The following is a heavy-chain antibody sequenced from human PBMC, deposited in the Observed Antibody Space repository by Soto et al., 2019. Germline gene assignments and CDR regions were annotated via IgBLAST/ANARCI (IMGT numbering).Heavy chain of an antibody. D-gene: IGHD1-26*01. CDR1: GFTFSDYY. Sequence: PGGSLRLSCAASGFTFSDYYMSWIRQAPGKGLEWVSYLSSSSSYTNYADSVKGRFTISRDNAKNSLYLQMSSLRAEDTAVYYCAKGRYSGTYYSGYWGQGTLVTVSP. CDR3: AKGRYSGTYYSGY. V-gene: IGHV3-11*05. CDR2: LSSSSSYT. J-gene: IGHJ4*02.